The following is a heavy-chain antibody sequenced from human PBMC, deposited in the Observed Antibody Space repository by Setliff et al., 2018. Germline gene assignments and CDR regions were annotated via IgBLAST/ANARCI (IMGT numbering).Heavy chain of an antibody. D-gene: IGHD3-16*01. Sequence: PSETLSLTCTVSGGSISSYYWSWIRQPAGKGLEWIGHIYIGGSANYNPSLKSRVTMSIDTSKNQFSLKLSSVTAADTAVYYCARQRHGGAGAHDYWGQGTLVTVSS. CDR3: ARQRHGGAGAHDY. J-gene: IGHJ4*02. CDR1: GGSISSYY. CDR2: IYIGGSA. V-gene: IGHV4-4*07.